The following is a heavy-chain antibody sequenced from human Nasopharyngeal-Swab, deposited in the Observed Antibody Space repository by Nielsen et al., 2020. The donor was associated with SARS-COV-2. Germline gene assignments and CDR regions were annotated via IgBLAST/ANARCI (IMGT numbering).Heavy chain of an antibody. CDR2: ISTSGSTI. Sequence: GGSLRLSCAASGFTFSDYYMSWIRQAPGKGLEWVSYISTSGSTIYYADSLKGRFTISRDNAKNSLYLQMNSLRAEDTAVYFCARDPRYSGWDYYYYGMDVWGQGTTVTVSS. D-gene: IGHD6-19*01. CDR1: GFTFSDYY. CDR3: ARDPRYSGWDYYYYGMDV. J-gene: IGHJ6*02. V-gene: IGHV3-11*01.